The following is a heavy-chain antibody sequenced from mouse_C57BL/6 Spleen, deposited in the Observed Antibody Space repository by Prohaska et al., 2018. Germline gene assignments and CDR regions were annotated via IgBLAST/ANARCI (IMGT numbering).Heavy chain of an antibody. Sequence: EVQLQQSGTVLARPGASVKMSCKTSGYTFTSYWMHWVKQRPGQGLEWIGAIYPGNSDTSYNQKLKGKAKLTAVTSDSTAYMELSSLTNEDSAVYYCTSPPHYGSSDAGYFDVWGTGTTVTVSS. CDR3: TSPPHYGSSDAGYFDV. J-gene: IGHJ1*03. V-gene: IGHV1-5*01. CDR1: GYTFTSYW. CDR2: IYPGNSDT. D-gene: IGHD1-1*01.